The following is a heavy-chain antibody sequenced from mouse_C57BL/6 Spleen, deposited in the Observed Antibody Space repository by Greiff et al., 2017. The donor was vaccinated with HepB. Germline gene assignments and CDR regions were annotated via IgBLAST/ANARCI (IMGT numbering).Heavy chain of an antibody. CDR3: AREVFITTGWFAY. CDR2: INPNNGGT. V-gene: IGHV1-18*01. D-gene: IGHD1-1*01. CDR1: GYTFTDYN. J-gene: IGHJ3*01. Sequence: EVQLQQSGPELVKPGASVKIPCKASGYTFTDYNMDWVKQSHGKSLEWIGDINPNNGGTIYNQKFKGKATLTVEKSSSTAYMELRSLTSEDTAVYYCAREVFITTGWFAYWAKVLWSLSLQ.